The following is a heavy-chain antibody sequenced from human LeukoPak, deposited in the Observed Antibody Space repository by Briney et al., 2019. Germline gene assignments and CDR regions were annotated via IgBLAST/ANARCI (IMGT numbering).Heavy chain of an antibody. D-gene: IGHD5-18*01. CDR1: GGSITSGSYY. V-gene: IGHV4-61*02. CDR3: ARDRYNYGSHDRWFDP. J-gene: IGHJ5*02. Sequence: SETLSLTCTVSGGSITSGSYYWSWIRQPAGKGLEWIGRFYTNGGTSYNPSLKSRVTISLDTSKNQFSLKLSSVTAADTAVYYCARDRYNYGSHDRWFDPWGQGTLVTVSS. CDR2: FYTNGGT.